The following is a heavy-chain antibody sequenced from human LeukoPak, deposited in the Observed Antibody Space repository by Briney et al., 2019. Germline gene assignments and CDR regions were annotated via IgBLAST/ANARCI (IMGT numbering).Heavy chain of an antibody. CDR3: AKSASRYYFDY. J-gene: IGHJ4*02. V-gene: IGHV3-21*04. Sequence: GGSLRLSCAASGFTFSTYSMNWVRQAPGKGLEWVSSITSPVGRMYYADSLKGRITISRDNARSTLYLQMNSLSAEDTAVYSCAKSASRYYFDYWGQGTLVSVSS. CDR1: GFTFSTYS. CDR2: ITSPVGRM.